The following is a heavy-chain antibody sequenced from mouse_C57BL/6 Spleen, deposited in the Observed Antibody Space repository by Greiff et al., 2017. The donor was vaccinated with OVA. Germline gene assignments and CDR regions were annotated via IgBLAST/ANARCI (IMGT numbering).Heavy chain of an antibody. CDR1: GYSITSGYY. D-gene: IGHD3-2*02. J-gene: IGHJ3*01. CDR3: AREGGSSGLFAY. CDR2: ISYDGSN. Sequence: EVKLMESGPGLVKPSQSLSLTCSVTGYSITSGYYWNWIRQFPGNKLEWMGYISYDGSNNYNPSLKNRISITRDTSKNQFFLKLNSVTTEDTATYYCAREGGSSGLFAYWGQGTLVTVSA. V-gene: IGHV3-6*01.